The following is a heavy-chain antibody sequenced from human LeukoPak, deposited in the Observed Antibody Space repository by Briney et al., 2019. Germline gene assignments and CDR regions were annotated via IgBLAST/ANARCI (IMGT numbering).Heavy chain of an antibody. D-gene: IGHD2-2*01. CDR3: AKDLGVVPAAEFDY. Sequence: GGSLRLSCAASGFTFSSYAMNWVRQAPGKGLEWVSTISSSGGSTYYADSVKGRFTISRDNSKNTLYLQMNSLRAEDTAVYYCAKDLGVVPAAEFDYWGQGTLVTVSS. CDR1: GFTFSSYA. V-gene: IGHV3-23*01. CDR2: ISSSGGST. J-gene: IGHJ4*02.